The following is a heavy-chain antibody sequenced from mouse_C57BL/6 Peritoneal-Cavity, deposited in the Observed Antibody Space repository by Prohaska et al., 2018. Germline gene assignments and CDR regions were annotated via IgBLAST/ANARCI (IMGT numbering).Heavy chain of an antibody. V-gene: IGHV1-54*01. Sequence: QVQLQQSGAELVRPGTSVKVSCKASGYAFTNYLLEWVKQRPGQGIEWIGVINPGSGGTKYNEKFKGKATLTVDKSSSTAYMQLSSLTSEDSAVYFCARRGAYYAMDYWGQGTSVTVSS. CDR1: GYAFTNYL. CDR3: ARRGAYYAMDY. CDR2: INPGSGGT. J-gene: IGHJ4*01.